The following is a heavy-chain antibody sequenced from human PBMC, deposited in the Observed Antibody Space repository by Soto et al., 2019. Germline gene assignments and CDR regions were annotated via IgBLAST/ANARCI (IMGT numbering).Heavy chain of an antibody. V-gene: IGHV3-48*01. D-gene: IGHD3-10*01. CDR1: GFTFSSYS. J-gene: IGHJ4*02. CDR3: ARANYYGSPGDFDY. CDR2: ISSSSSTI. Sequence: EVQLVESGGGLVQPEGSLRLSCAASGFTFSSYSMIWVRQAPGKGLEWVSYISSSSSTIYYADSVKGRFTISRDNAKNSLYLQMNSLRAEDTAVYYCARANYYGSPGDFDYWGQGTLVTVSS.